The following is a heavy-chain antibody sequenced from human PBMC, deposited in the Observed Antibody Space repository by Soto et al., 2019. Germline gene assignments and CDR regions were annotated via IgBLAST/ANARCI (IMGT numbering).Heavy chain of an antibody. CDR1: GFTVSSNY. V-gene: IGHV3-66*01. J-gene: IGHJ5*02. CDR3: ARAKSTLNWFDP. D-gene: IGHD2-15*01. CDR2: IYSGGST. Sequence: GGSLRLSCAASGFTVSSNYMSWVRQAPGKGLEWVSVIYSGGSTYYADSVKGRFTISKDNSKNTLYLQMNSLRAEDTAVYYCARAKSTLNWFDPWGQGTLVTVSS.